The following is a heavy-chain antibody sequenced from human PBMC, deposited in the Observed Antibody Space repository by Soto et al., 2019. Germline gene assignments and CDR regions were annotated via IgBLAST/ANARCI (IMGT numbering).Heavy chain of an antibody. Sequence: GGSLRLSCAASGFTFSSYAMSWVRQAPGKGLVWVSRINSDGSTTSYADSVKGRFTISRDNAKNTLYLQMNSLRAEDTAVYYCTRGNYYGMEVWGQGTTVTVSS. CDR1: GFTFSSYA. J-gene: IGHJ6*02. V-gene: IGHV3-74*01. CDR2: INSDGSTT. CDR3: TRGNYYGMEV.